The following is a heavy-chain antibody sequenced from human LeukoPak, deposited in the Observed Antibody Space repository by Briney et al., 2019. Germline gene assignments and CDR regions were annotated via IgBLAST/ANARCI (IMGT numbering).Heavy chain of an antibody. CDR1: GFTFSSYW. V-gene: IGHV3-7*03. Sequence: GGSLRLSCAASGFTFSSYWMTWVRQAPGRGLEWVASIKQDGSEKYYVDSVKGRFTISRDNAKNSLYLQMNSLRAEDTAVYYCARDSSGASDHWGQGTLVTVSS. J-gene: IGHJ4*02. CDR3: ARDSSGASDH. D-gene: IGHD3-10*01. CDR2: IKQDGSEK.